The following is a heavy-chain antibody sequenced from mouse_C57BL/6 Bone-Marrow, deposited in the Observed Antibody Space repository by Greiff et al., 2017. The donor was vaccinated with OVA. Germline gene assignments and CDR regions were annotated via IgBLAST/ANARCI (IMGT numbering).Heavy chain of an antibody. V-gene: IGHV10-1*01. CDR1: GFSFNTYA. Sequence: EVQLQESGGGLVQPKGSLKLSCAASGFSFNTYAMNWVSQAPGKGLEWVARIRSKSNNYATYYADSVKDRFTISRDDSESMLYLQMNNLKTEDTAMYYCVRHDVYWYFDVWGTGTTVTVSS. D-gene: IGHD2-3*01. J-gene: IGHJ1*03. CDR3: VRHDVYWYFDV. CDR2: IRSKSNNYAT.